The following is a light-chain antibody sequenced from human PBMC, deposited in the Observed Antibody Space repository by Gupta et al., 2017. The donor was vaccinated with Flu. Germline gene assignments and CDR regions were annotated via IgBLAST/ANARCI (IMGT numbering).Light chain of an antibody. Sequence: SYVLTQPPSVSVAPGQTATLTCGGDRIRHRRVNWYQQRPGQAPVLVVYDDTDRPSGISERISASNSGSSATLTIVRVEPGDEADYYCQVWDSTGDHPDWVFGGGTKLTVL. J-gene: IGLJ3*02. CDR1: RIRHRR. CDR3: QVWDSTGDHPDWV. CDR2: DDT. V-gene: IGLV3-21*02.